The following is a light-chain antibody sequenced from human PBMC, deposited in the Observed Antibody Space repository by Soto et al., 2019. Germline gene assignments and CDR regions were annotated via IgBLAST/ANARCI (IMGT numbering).Light chain of an antibody. CDR3: QHYGRSPGLFT. CDR2: DAS. V-gene: IGKV3-20*01. Sequence: EIVLTQSPGTLSLSPGERATLSFRASQSVSIDLAWYQQTPGQAPRLLIYDASSRATGIPDRFSGSGSGTDFTLTISRLEPEDFAVYYCQHYGRSPGLFTFGPGTKVDIK. CDR1: QSVSID. J-gene: IGKJ3*01.